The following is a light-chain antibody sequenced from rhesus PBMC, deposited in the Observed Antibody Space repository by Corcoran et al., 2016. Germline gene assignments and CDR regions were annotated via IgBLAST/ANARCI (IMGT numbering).Light chain of an antibody. Sequence: DIQMTQSPSSLSASVGDRVTITCRASENVKNYLSWYQQTPGKAPKLLIYNASTLQSGVPSRFSGSGSGTDVTLTSSSRQPEEFATYYCQHSYGMPLTFGGGTKVELK. J-gene: IGKJ4*01. CDR1: ENVKNY. CDR3: QHSYGMPLT. CDR2: NAS. V-gene: IGKV1-74*01.